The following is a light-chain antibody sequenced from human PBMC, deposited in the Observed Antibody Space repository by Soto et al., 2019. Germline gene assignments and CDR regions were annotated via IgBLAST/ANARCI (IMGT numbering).Light chain of an antibody. CDR2: DAS. CDR3: QQYNSLWT. J-gene: IGKJ1*01. CDR1: QSISIW. Sequence: DIQMTQSPSTLSASVGYRVTITCRASQSISIWLAWYQHKPGKAPKLLISDASSLESGVPSRFRGSGSGTDFTLTISSLQPDDFAIYYCQQYNSLWTFGQGTKVQVQ. V-gene: IGKV1-5*01.